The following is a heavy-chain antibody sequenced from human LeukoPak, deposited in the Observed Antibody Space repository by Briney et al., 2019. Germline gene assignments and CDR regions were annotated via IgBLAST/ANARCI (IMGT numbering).Heavy chain of an antibody. D-gene: IGHD1-14*01. CDR1: GFTVSSNY. Sequence: PGGSLRLSCAASGFTVSSNYMSWVREAPGKGLEWVSTLYPRGDTYYADSVRGRSTISRDNSKNTLFLQMNSLRAEDTAIYYCARAGRENLGRYYFDYWGQGTLVTVSS. V-gene: IGHV3-53*01. CDR3: ARAGRENLGRYYFDY. CDR2: LYPRGDT. J-gene: IGHJ4*02.